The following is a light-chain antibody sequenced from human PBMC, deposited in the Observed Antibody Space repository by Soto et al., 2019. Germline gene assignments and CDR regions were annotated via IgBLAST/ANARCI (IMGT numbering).Light chain of an antibody. CDR1: QGISSW. V-gene: IGKV1-12*01. Sequence: DIQMTQSPSSVSASVGDRVTITCRASQGISSWLAWYQQKPGKAPKLLIYAASSLQSGVPSRLSGSGSGTEFTLTVTSIKPEDSATDFCQQYDKHSTFGQGTKVDI. CDR2: AAS. J-gene: IGKJ1*01. CDR3: QQYDKHST.